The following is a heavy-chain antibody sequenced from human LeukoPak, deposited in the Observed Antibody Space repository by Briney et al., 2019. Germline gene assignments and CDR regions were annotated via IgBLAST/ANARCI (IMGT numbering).Heavy chain of an antibody. Sequence: GGSLRLSCAASGFTFSSYGMHWVRQAPGKGLEWVAVISYDGSNKYYANSEKGRFTISRDNSKNTQWLQMNSLRAEDTAVYYCARDHCTNGVCYTTPTGYFDLWGRGALVTVSS. CDR3: ARDHCTNGVCYTTPTGYFDL. V-gene: IGHV3-30*03. CDR1: GFTFSSYG. CDR2: ISYDGSNK. J-gene: IGHJ2*01. D-gene: IGHD2-8*01.